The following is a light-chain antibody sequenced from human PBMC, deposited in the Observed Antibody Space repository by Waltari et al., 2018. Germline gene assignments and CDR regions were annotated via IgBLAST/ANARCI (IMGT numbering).Light chain of an antibody. CDR3: QQYNNYSPWT. CDR1: QKINSW. Sequence: DIQVTQSPSTLSASVGDRVTITCRTSQKINSWLAWYQQKPGKAPKLLIYKASSLERGVPSRFSGSGSGTEFTLTITSLQPDDFATYFCQQYNNYSPWTFGQGTKVEVK. V-gene: IGKV1-5*03. J-gene: IGKJ1*01. CDR2: KAS.